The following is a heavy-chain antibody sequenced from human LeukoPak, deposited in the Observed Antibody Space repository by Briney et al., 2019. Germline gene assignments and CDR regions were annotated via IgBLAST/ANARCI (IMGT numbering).Heavy chain of an antibody. CDR2: INTDGSST. V-gene: IGHV3-74*01. CDR3: AKDSSSWYRTFDY. Sequence: GGSLRLSCAASGFTFSSYWMHWVRQAPGKGLVWVSRINTDGSSTSYADSVKGRFTISRDNAKNTLYLQMNSLRAEDTAVYYCAKDSSSWYRTFDYWGQGTLVTVSS. J-gene: IGHJ4*02. D-gene: IGHD6-13*01. CDR1: GFTFSSYW.